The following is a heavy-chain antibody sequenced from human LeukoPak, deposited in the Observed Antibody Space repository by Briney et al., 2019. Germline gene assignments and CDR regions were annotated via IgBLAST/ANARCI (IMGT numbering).Heavy chain of an antibody. CDR2: TSGSGGST. J-gene: IGHJ4*02. CDR3: AKDYASDMATAPFDY. CDR1: GFPFSNYA. V-gene: IGHV3-23*01. Sequence: QPGGSLRLSCASSGFPFSNYAMSWARHAPGKGLGGVSVTSGSGGSTYYAHSVKGWFTISRDNSKNTLYLQMNSLRAEDTAVYYCAKDYASDMATAPFDYWGQGTLVTVSS. D-gene: IGHD5-24*01.